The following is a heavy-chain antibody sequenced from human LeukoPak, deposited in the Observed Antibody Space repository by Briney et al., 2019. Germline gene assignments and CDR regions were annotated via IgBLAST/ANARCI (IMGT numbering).Heavy chain of an antibody. CDR2: INPSGGST. Sequence: GASVTVSCKASGYTFTSYYMHWVRQAPGQGLEWMGIINPSGGSTSYAQKFQGRVTMTRDMSTSTVYMELSSLRSEDTAVYYCARDGPNYYDSSGYYTFGCDYWGQGTLVTVSS. CDR3: ARDGPNYYDSSGYYTFGCDY. CDR1: GYTFTSYY. D-gene: IGHD3-22*01. J-gene: IGHJ4*02. V-gene: IGHV1-46*01.